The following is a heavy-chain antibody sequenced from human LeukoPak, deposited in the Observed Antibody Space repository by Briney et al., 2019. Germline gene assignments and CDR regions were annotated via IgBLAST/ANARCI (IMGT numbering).Heavy chain of an antibody. CDR3: ARAPSEIGGYYPEYFRH. Sequence: PGGSLRLSCAASGFTLSTYWMHWVRQAPGKGLVWVSRIKSDGSTNYADSVKGRFTISRDNAKNTVSLQMNSLRPEDTGVYYCARAPSEIGGYYPEYFRHWGKGTLVTVSS. J-gene: IGHJ1*01. D-gene: IGHD3-22*01. V-gene: IGHV3-74*01. CDR2: IKSDGST. CDR1: GFTLSTYW.